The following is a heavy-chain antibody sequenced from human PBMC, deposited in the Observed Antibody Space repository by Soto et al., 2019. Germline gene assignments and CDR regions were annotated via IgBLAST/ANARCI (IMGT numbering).Heavy chain of an antibody. J-gene: IGHJ4*02. CDR2: ISYTGST. D-gene: IGHD3-9*01. CDR3: ARIHLXSEYDPLTGYYNFDY. V-gene: IGHV4-61*01. Sequence: SETLSLTCTVSGDSVSSGRDYWSWIRQPPGKGLEWIAYISYTGSTNYNPSLKSRVTISVDTSKNQFSLRLTSVTAADTAVYYCARIHLXSEYDPLTGYYNFDYWGQGTLVTVSS. CDR1: GDSVSSGRDY.